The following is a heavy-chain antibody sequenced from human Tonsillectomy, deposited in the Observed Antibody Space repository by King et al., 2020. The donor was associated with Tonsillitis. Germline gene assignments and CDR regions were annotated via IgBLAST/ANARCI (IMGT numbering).Heavy chain of an antibody. D-gene: IGHD3-3*01. V-gene: IGHV3-7*01. J-gene: IGHJ4*02. CDR2: IKQDGSEK. CDR1: GFTFSSYW. Sequence: VQPVESGGGLVQPGGSLRLSCAASGFTFSSYWMSWVRQAPGKGLEWVANIKQDGSEKYYVDSVKGRFTISRDNAKNSLYLQMNSLRAEDTAVYYCARDQAAYYDFWSGYSDYWGQGTLVTVSS. CDR3: ARDQAAYYDFWSGYSDY.